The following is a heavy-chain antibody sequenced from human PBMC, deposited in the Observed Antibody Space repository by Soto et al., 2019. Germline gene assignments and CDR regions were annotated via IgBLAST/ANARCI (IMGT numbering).Heavy chain of an antibody. Sequence: ASVKVPCKASGYTFTNYGISWVRQAPGQGLEWMGWISADNGNTNYAHKLQGRVTMTTDTSTSTAYMELRSLTSDDTAVYYCARVGDIVVVGPWFDPWGQGTLVTVSS. CDR3: ARVGDIVVVGPWFDP. CDR2: ISADNGNT. J-gene: IGHJ5*02. D-gene: IGHD2-2*01. V-gene: IGHV1-18*04. CDR1: GYTFTNYG.